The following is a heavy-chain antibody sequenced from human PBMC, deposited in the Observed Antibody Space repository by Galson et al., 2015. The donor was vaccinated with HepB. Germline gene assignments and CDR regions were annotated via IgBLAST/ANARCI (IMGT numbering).Heavy chain of an antibody. Sequence: SLRLSCAASGFTFSSYSMNWVRQAPGKGLEWVSSISSSSSYIYYADSVKGRFTISRDNAKNSLYLQMNSLRAEDTAVYYCARGGGGYAGWGRGHYFDYWGQGTLVTVSS. D-gene: IGHD5-12*01. V-gene: IGHV3-21*01. CDR3: ARGGGGYAGWGRGHYFDY. J-gene: IGHJ4*02. CDR1: GFTFSSYS. CDR2: ISSSSSYI.